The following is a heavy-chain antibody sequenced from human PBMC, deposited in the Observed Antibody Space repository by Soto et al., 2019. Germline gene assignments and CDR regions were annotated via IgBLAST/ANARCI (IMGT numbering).Heavy chain of an antibody. CDR1: GFPFSDYY. V-gene: IGHV3-23*01. Sequence: GGSLRLSCAASGFPFSDYYISWIRQAPGKGLEWVSAISGSGGSTYYADSVKGRFTISRDNSKNTLYLQMNSLRAEDTAVYYCVLWPPYYFDYWGQGTLVTVSS. D-gene: IGHD3-10*01. J-gene: IGHJ4*02. CDR2: ISGSGGST. CDR3: VLWPPYYFDY.